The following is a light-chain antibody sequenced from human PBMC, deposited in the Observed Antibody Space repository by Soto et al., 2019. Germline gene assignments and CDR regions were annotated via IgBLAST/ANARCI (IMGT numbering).Light chain of an antibody. Sequence: DIQMTQSPSSLSASVGDRVTITCRASQSISSYLNWYQQKPGIAPNLLIYAASNLESGVPSRFSGSGSGTDFTLTISSLQPEDFAVYYCQQYGSSPPITFGQGTRLEIK. CDR1: QSISSY. CDR2: AAS. J-gene: IGKJ5*01. CDR3: QQYGSSPPIT. V-gene: IGKV1-39*01.